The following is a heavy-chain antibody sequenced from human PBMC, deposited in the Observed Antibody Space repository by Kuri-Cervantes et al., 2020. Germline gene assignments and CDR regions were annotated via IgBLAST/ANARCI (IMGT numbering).Heavy chain of an antibody. CDR3: ARDRRRSRSVGATSPYYYYGMDV. D-gene: IGHD1-26*01. CDR1: GFTFSSYG. J-gene: IGHJ6*02. Sequence: GGSLRLSCAASGFTFSSYGMHWVRQAPGKGLEWVAVIWYDGSNKYYADSVKGRFTISRDNSKNTLYLQMNSLRAEDTAVYYCARDRRRSRSVGATSPYYYYGMDVWGQGTTVTVSS. CDR2: IWYDGSNK. V-gene: IGHV3-33*01.